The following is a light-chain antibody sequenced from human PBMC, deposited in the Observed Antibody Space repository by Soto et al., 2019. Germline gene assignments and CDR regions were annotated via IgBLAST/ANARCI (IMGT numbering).Light chain of an antibody. CDR3: SSYTSGTTRV. Sequence: QSVLTQPASVSGSPGQSITISCTGTNSDVGGYNYVSWYQQHPGKAPKVIIYEVSNRPSGVSNRFSGSKSRNTASLTISGLQTEDEADYYCSSYTSGTTRVFGGGTKLTVL. J-gene: IGLJ3*02. CDR1: NSDVGGYNY. CDR2: EVS. V-gene: IGLV2-14*01.